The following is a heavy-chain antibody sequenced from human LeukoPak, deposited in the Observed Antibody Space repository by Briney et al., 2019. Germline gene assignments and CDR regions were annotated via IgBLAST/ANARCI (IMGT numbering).Heavy chain of an antibody. D-gene: IGHD3-22*01. CDR1: GFTFSSYS. J-gene: IGHJ5*02. Sequence: GGSLRLSRAASGFTFSSYSMNWVRQAPGKGLEWVSSISSSSSYIYYADSVKGRFTISRDNAKNSLYLQMNSLRAEDTAVYYCARDPSIYDSSGYYLDWFDPWGQGTLVTVSS. CDR2: ISSSSSYI. V-gene: IGHV3-21*01. CDR3: ARDPSIYDSSGYYLDWFDP.